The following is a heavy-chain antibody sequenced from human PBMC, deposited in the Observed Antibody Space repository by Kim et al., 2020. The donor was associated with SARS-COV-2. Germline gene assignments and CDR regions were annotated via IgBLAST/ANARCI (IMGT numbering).Heavy chain of an antibody. Sequence: GGSLRLSCAASGFTFSSYAMSWVRQAPGKGLEWVSAISGSGGSTSYADSVKGRFTISRDNSKNTLYLQMNSLRAEDTAVYYCAKDPYNWNYDYYYGMDVWGQGTTVTVSS. CDR2: ISGSGGST. V-gene: IGHV3-23*01. CDR1: GFTFSSYA. J-gene: IGHJ6*02. D-gene: IGHD1-7*01. CDR3: AKDPYNWNYDYYYGMDV.